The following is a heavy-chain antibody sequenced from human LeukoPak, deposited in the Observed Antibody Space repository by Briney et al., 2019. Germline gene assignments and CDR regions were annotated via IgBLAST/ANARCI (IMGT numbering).Heavy chain of an antibody. D-gene: IGHD1-26*01. Sequence: GGSLRLSCAASGFTFSNAWMNWVRQAPGKGLEWVGRIESKTDGGTTDYAAPVKGRFTISRDDSKNTLYLQMNSLKTEDTAVYYCSTDGVGSTPYYFHYWGQGTLVTVSS. CDR2: IESKTDGGTT. J-gene: IGHJ4*02. V-gene: IGHV3-15*04. CDR3: STDGVGSTPYYFHY. CDR1: GFTFSNAW.